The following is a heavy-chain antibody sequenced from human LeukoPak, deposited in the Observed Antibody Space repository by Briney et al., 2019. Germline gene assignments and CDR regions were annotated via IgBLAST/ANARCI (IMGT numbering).Heavy chain of an antibody. CDR3: ARVPDILTGLAYSFDY. D-gene: IGHD3-9*01. V-gene: IGHV4-39*01. J-gene: IGHJ4*02. CDR2: IYYSGIT. Sequence: SETLSLTCTASGGPISSSSYYWAWIPQPPAKGLGWIGRIYYSGITYYNPSLKSRVTISVHTSKNQFSLKQSSVPAADTAVYYCARVPDILTGLAYSFDYWGQGTLVTVSS. CDR1: GGPISSSSYY.